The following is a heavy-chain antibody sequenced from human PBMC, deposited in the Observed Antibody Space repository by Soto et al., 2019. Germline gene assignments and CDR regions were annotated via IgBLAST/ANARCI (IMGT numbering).Heavy chain of an antibody. CDR1: AFTFSSYS. Sequence: PGRSMRLSWAASAFTFSSYSMHWVRQAPEKGLVRVTVICYNGSNIYYADSVKGRFTISRDNSKNTLYLQLNSLRAEDTAVYYCARDKLAVAGTPVFGYWGQGTLVTVSS. D-gene: IGHD6-19*01. J-gene: IGHJ4*02. CDR3: ARDKLAVAGTPVFGY. CDR2: ICYNGSNI. V-gene: IGHV3-33*08.